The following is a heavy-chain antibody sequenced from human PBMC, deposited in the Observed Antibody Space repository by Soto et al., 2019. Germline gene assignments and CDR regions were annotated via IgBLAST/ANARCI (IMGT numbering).Heavy chain of an antibody. CDR2: INQSAST. D-gene: IGHD3-22*01. Sequence: SETLSLTCVVYGGSFSYYYWSWIRQPPGKGLEWIGEINQSASTNYNPSLKSRVTISVDTSQNHFSLKLSSMTAADKAVYYCARGPWFYGNSSYWVTNYYYGLDVWGQGTTVTVSS. CDR3: ARGPWFYGNSSYWVTNYYYGLDV. V-gene: IGHV4-34*01. J-gene: IGHJ6*02. CDR1: GGSFSYYY.